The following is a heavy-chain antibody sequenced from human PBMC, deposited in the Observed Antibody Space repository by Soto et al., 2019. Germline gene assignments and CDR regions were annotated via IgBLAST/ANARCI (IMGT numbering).Heavy chain of an antibody. CDR3: ARRWSGTDY. V-gene: IGHV4-59*01. D-gene: IGHD3-10*01. CDR1: GGSISPYY. CDR2: VHYSGTT. J-gene: IGHJ4*02. Sequence: SETLSLTCTVSGGSISPYYWNWIRQPPGKGLEWIAYVHYSGTTSYNPSLKSRVTISLDTSNNQFSLTLSSVTAADTAVYYCARRWSGTDYWGQGTVVTVS.